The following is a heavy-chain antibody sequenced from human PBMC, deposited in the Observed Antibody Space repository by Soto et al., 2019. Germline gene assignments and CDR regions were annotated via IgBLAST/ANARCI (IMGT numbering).Heavy chain of an antibody. CDR2: INVHNVKT. D-gene: IGHD3-9*01. CDR1: GYTFTNYG. Sequence: GSSLKVSCKASGYTFTNYGVTWMRQAPGQGLEWMGWINVHNVKTIYPQKFQGRVTMTRDTSTRTAYMDLRSLRYDDTATYYCARVFYGCASWPHVFAFCSQGSLVTVS. V-gene: IGHV1-18*01. J-gene: IGHJ3*01. CDR3: ARVFYGCASWPHVFAF.